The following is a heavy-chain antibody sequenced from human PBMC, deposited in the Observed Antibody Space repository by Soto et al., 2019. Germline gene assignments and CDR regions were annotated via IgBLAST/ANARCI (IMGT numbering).Heavy chain of an antibody. CDR1: GFTFNMYW. Sequence: PGGSLRLSCAGSGFTFNMYWMHWVRQVPGKGPVWVARIYNDGTYADYADSVKGRFTISRDNAKDTLYLQMNDLRAEDSALYHSTRGQRANSDGKSAHWGQGTLVTVSS. D-gene: IGHD6-13*01. CDR2: IYNDGTYA. J-gene: IGHJ4*02. CDR3: TRGQRANSDGKSAH. V-gene: IGHV3-74*01.